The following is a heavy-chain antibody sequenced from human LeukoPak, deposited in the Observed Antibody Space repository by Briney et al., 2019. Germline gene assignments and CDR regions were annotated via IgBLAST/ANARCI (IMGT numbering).Heavy chain of an antibody. J-gene: IGHJ4*02. CDR2: IYYSGST. CDR3: ARQESGGTSPSFDY. CDR1: GGSISSYY. Sequence: PSETLSLTCTVSGGSISSYYWSWIRQPPGKGLEWIGSIYYSGSTYYNPSLKSRVTISVDTSKNQFSLKLSSVTAADTAVYYCARQESGGTSPSFDYWGQGTLVTVSS. V-gene: IGHV4-39*01. D-gene: IGHD6-25*01.